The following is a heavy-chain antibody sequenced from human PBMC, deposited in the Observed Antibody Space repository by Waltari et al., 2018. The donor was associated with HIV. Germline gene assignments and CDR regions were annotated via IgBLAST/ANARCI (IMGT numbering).Heavy chain of an antibody. V-gene: IGHV3-33*01. CDR2: IWYDESNK. D-gene: IGHD4-17*01. J-gene: IGHJ4*02. CDR3: ARAAYGDYNSFDY. CDR1: GFTFNNYG. Sequence: QVQLVESGGGVVQPGRSLRLSCAASGFTFNNYGMHWVRQAPGKGLGWVACIWYDESNKYYEDCVKGRFTISRDNSKNTVYLQMNSLRAEDTAVYYCARAAYGDYNSFDYWGQGTLATVSS.